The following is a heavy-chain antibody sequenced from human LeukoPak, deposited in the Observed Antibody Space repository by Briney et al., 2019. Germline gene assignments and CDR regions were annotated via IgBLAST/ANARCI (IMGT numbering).Heavy chain of an antibody. Sequence: GGSLRLSCAASGFTFSSYGMHWVRQAPGKGLEWVAVISYDGSNKYYADSVKGRFTISRDNSKNTLYLQMNSLRAEDTAVYYCAKDLGYCSGGSCYSPLGYWGQGTLVTVSS. D-gene: IGHD2-15*01. CDR3: AKDLGYCSGGSCYSPLGY. J-gene: IGHJ4*02. CDR2: ISYDGSNK. CDR1: GFTFSSYG. V-gene: IGHV3-30*18.